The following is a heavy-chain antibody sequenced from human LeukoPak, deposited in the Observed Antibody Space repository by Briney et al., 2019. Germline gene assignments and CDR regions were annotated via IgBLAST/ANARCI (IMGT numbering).Heavy chain of an antibody. CDR2: IYYSGST. J-gene: IGHJ4*02. Sequence: SETLSLTCTVSGGSISSSSYYWGWIRQTPGKGLEWIGSIYYSGSTYYNPSLKSRVTISVDTSKNQFSLKLSSVTAADTAVYYCAKELSGGWSFDYWGQGTLVTVSS. V-gene: IGHV4-39*07. D-gene: IGHD6-19*01. CDR3: AKELSGGWSFDY. CDR1: GGSISSSSYY.